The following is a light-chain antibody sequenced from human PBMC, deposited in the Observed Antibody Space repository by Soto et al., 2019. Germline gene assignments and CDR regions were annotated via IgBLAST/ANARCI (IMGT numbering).Light chain of an antibody. Sequence: DIQMTQSPSSLPASVGDRVTITCQASQDINNFLNWSQQKPGKAPKLLIYDVSNLEAGVPSRFSGSASGAHFTFTIPSLQPEDFATYYCQQYHHVPYTFGHGTKVEIK. J-gene: IGKJ2*01. CDR2: DVS. CDR1: QDINNF. CDR3: QQYHHVPYT. V-gene: IGKV1-33*01.